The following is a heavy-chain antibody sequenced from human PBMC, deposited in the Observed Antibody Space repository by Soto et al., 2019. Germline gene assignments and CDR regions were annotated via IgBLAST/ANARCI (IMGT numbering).Heavy chain of an antibody. D-gene: IGHD4-17*01. CDR2: IYGDNDK. V-gene: IGHV2-5*02. CDR1: GFSLSNRGLG. CDR3: AHCTLHDYGDYDPGTSHVFDS. J-gene: IGHJ4*02. Sequence: PTLVTPTQTLTMTCTFSGFSLSNRGLGVAWIRQPPGKALEWLALIYGDNDKRYSPSLKTRLTITKDTSKNQVVLTMTNMDPVDTATYYCAHCTLHDYGDYDPGTSHVFDSWGQGTLVT.